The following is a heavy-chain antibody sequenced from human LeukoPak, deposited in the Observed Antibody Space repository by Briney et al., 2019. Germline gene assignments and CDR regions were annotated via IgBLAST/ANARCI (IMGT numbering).Heavy chain of an antibody. CDR1: GGSINNYY. J-gene: IGHJ6*02. V-gene: IGHV4-59*08. D-gene: IGHD1-26*01. Sequence: SETLSLTCTVSGGSINNYYWNWIRQPPGKGLEWIGYIYYSGSTNYNPSLKSRVTISVDTSKNQFSLKLSSVTAADTAVYYCARGNSGSYYPTSYYYYGMDVWGQGTTVTVSS. CDR2: IYYSGST. CDR3: ARGNSGSYYPTSYYYYGMDV.